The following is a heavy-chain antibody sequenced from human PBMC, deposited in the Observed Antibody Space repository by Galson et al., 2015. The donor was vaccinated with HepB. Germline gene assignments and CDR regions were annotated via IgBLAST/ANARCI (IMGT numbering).Heavy chain of an antibody. CDR1: GYTFTSYY. D-gene: IGHD2-2*01. J-gene: IGHJ3*02. CDR3: ARDQDCSSTSCPEPTDAFDI. CDR2: INPSGGST. Sequence: SVKVSCKASGYTFTSYYMHWVRQAPGQGLEWMGIINPSGGSTSYAQKLQGRVTMTRDTSTSTVYMELSSLRSEDTAVYYCARDQDCSSTSCPEPTDAFDIWGQGTMVTVSS. V-gene: IGHV1-46*04.